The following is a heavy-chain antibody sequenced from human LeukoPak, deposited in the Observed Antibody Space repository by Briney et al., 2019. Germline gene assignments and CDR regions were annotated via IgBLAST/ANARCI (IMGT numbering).Heavy chain of an antibody. CDR3: ARDVVVTAMGY. J-gene: IGHJ4*02. Sequence: ASVKVSCKASGGTFSSYAISWVRQAPGQGLEWMGWINPNSGGTNYAQKFQGRVTMTRDTSISTAYMELSRLRSDDTAVYYCARDVVVTAMGYWGQGTLVTVSS. CDR1: GGTFSSYA. CDR2: INPNSGGT. D-gene: IGHD2-21*02. V-gene: IGHV1-2*02.